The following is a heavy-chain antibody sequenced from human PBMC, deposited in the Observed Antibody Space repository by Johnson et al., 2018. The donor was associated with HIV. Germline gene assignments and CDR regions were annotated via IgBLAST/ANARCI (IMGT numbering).Heavy chain of an antibody. CDR1: GFTFSSSG. J-gene: IGHJ3*01. CDR3: ASPPSGYDCWDGPNIFDV. D-gene: IGHD3-3*01. Sequence: QVQLVESGGGLIQPGGSLRLSCAASGFTFSSSGMHWVRQAPGKGLEWVAFISYDGSNKYYADSVKGRFTISRDNSKNTLFLQMNSLRPEDTAVYYCASPPSGYDCWDGPNIFDVWGQGTMVSVAS. CDR2: ISYDGSNK. V-gene: IGHV3-30*03.